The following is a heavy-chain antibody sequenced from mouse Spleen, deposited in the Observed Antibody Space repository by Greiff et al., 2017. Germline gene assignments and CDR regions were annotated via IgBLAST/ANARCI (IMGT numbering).Heavy chain of an antibody. CDR3: ARADGNYGFAY. CDR2: INPSNGRT. Sequence: QVQLQQSGAELVKPGASVKLSCKASGYTFTSYWMHWVKQRPGQGLEWIGEINPSNGRTNYNEKFKSKATLTVDKSSSTAYMQLSSLTSEDSAVYYLARADGNYGFAYWGQGTLSTGSA. J-gene: IGHJ3*01. D-gene: IGHD2-1*01. CDR1: GYTFTSYW. V-gene: IGHV1S81*02.